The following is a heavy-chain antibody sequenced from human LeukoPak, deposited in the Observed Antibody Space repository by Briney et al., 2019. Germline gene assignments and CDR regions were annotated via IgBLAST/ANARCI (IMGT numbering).Heavy chain of an antibody. Sequence: ASVKVSCKASGYTFTSNYIHWVRQAPGQGLEWMGMIYPRDGSTSYAQKFQGRVTVTRDTSTSTVHMELSGLRSEDTAVYYCARDLREVATSYFDYWGQGTLVTVSS. CDR3: ARDLREVATSYFDY. CDR1: GYTFTSNY. D-gene: IGHD5-12*01. V-gene: IGHV1-46*01. J-gene: IGHJ4*02. CDR2: IYPRDGST.